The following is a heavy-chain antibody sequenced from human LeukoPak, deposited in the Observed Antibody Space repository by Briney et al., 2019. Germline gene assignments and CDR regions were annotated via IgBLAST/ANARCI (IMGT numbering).Heavy chain of an antibody. CDR2: IIPIFGTA. J-gene: IGHJ5*02. Sequence: GASVKVSCKASGGSFRSPTFAWVRQAPGRGLEWMGGIIPIFGTANYALEFQGRATVTTDESTSTVYMELSSLRSEDTAMYYCARGPLHVALSSGSLKWLDPWGQGSLVTVSS. D-gene: IGHD3-3*01. CDR3: ARGPLHVALSSGSLKWLDP. V-gene: IGHV1-69*05. CDR1: GGSFRSPT.